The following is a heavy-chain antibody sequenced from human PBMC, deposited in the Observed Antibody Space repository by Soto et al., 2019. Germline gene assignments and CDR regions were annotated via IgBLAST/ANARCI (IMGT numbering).Heavy chain of an antibody. CDR1: GFSFRKYA. CDR3: AKDAVPGNGEWDWFDP. J-gene: IGHJ5*02. D-gene: IGHD3-10*01. V-gene: IGHV3-23*01. CDR2: IHGSGGST. Sequence: EEQLLESGGGLVQPGGSLRLSCAASGFSFRKYAMSWVRQAPGKGLEWVSSIHGSGGSTYYADSVKGRFTVSRDDSKEALYIQMSSLRVDDTAVYFCAKDAVPGNGEWDWFDPWGQGNLVTVSS.